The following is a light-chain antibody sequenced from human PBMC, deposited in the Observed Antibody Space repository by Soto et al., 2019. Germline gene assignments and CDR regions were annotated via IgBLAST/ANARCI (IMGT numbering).Light chain of an antibody. CDR2: EVT. CDR1: SSDLGSYDF. J-gene: IGLJ3*02. Sequence: QSALTQPTSVSGSPGQSISISRTGTSSDLGSYDFVSWFQQHPGKAPKLMIYEVTNRPSGVSYRFSGSKSGNTASLTISGLQAEDEADYYCSSFTTTNTWVFGGGTQLTVL. V-gene: IGLV2-14*01. CDR3: SSFTTTNTWV.